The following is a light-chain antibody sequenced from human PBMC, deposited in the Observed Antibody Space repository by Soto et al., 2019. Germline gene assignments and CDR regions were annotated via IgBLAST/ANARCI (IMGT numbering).Light chain of an antibody. CDR1: HSVDSSY. J-gene: IGKJ4*01. CDR2: ETS. V-gene: IGKV3-20*01. CDR3: QQYGSYPLT. Sequence: EVVLTQSPGALSLSPGERATLSCRASHSVDSSYFAWYQQRPGQAPRLLIYETSSRATGIPDRFSGSGSGTDFNLTVRRLEPEDFAVYFCQQYGSYPLTFGGGTKVEIK.